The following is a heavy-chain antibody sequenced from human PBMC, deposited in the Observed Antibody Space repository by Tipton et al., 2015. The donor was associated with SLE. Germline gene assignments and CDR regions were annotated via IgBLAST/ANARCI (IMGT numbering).Heavy chain of an antibody. D-gene: IGHD3-10*01. CDR2: IFYSGNT. V-gene: IGHV4-39*07. CDR3: ARRGGGYHRTTDY. Sequence: TLSLTCTVSGGSISSSSYYWGWIRQPPGKGLEWIGTIFYSGNTYYNPSLKSRLTISVDTSKNQFSLKLSSVTAADTAIYYCARRGGGYHRTTDYWGQGTLVTVSS. CDR1: GGSISSSSYY. J-gene: IGHJ4*02.